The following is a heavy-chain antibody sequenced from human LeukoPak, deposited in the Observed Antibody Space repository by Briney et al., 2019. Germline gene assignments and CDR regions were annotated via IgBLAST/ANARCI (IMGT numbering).Heavy chain of an antibody. V-gene: IGHV3-23*01. CDR2: ISGSGGST. CDR3: ARMYSGSYYGAFDY. Sequence: GGSLRLSCAVSGFTFSSYAMNWVRQAPGKGLEWVSAISGSGGSTYYADSVKGRFTISRDNSKNTLYLQMNSLRAEDTAVYYCARMYSGSYYGAFDYWGQGTLVTVSS. CDR1: GFTFSSYA. J-gene: IGHJ4*02. D-gene: IGHD1-26*01.